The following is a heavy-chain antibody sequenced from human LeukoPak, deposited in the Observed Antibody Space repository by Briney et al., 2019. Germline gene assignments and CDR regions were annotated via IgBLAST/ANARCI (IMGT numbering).Heavy chain of an antibody. D-gene: IGHD3-22*01. V-gene: IGHV4-59*01. J-gene: IGHJ6*02. CDR2: IYYSGST. CDR3: ARAPYYYDSSGYYRAGHYYYYYGMDV. Sequence: SETLSLTCTVSGGPISNYYWSWIRQPPGKGLEWIGYIYYSGSTNYNPSLKSRVTISVDTSKNQFSLKLSSVTAADTAVYYCARAPYYYDSSGYYRAGHYYYYYGMDVWGQGTTVTVSS. CDR1: GGPISNYY.